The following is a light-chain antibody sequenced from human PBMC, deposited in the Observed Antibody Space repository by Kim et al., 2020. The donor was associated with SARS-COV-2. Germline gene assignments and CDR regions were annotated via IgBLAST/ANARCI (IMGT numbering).Light chain of an antibody. J-gene: IGLJ3*02. CDR2: RNN. CDR3: SALDSSLSARV. Sequence: QAGLTQPPSVSKGLRQTATLTCTGNSNIVGNQGAAWLQQHQGHPPKLLSYRNNNRPSGISERFSASRSGNTASLTITGLQPGDEADYYCSALDSSLSARVFGGGTQLTVL. CDR1: SNIVGNQG. V-gene: IGLV10-54*02.